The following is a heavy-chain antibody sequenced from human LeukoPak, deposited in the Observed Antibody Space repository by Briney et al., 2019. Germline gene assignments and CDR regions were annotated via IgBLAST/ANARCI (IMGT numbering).Heavy chain of an antibody. CDR1: GYSFTSYW. Sequence: GESLKISCKASGYSFTSYWIGWVRQMPGKGLEWMGIIYPGDSATRYSPSFQGQVTISADKSISTAYLQWSSLRASDTAMYYCARRDYDSGGYYWFDPWGQGTLVTVSS. CDR2: IYPGDSAT. D-gene: IGHD3-22*01. CDR3: ARRDYDSGGYYWFDP. V-gene: IGHV5-51*01. J-gene: IGHJ5*02.